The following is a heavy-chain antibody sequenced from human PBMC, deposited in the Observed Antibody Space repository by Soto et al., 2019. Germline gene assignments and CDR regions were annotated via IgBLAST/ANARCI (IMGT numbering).Heavy chain of an antibody. V-gene: IGHV3-30*03. CDR2: ISYDGSNK. D-gene: IGHD3-10*01. J-gene: IGHJ6*02. Sequence: PGGSLRLSCAASGFTFSSYGMHWVRQAPGKGLEWVAVISYDGSNKYYADSVKGRFTISRDNSKNTLYLQMNSLRAEDTAVYYCARGPTGSPQYYRMDVWGQGTTVTVSS. CDR3: ARGPTGSPQYYRMDV. CDR1: GFTFSSYG.